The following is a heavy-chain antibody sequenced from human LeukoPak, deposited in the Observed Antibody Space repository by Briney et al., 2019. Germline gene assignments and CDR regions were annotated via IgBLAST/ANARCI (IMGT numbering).Heavy chain of an antibody. CDR3: ASSSITYSGSYWFDY. V-gene: IGHV4-39*01. J-gene: IGHJ4*02. D-gene: IGHD1-26*01. CDR2: IYYSGST. CDR1: GGSISSSSYY. Sequence: PSEALSLTCTVSGGSISSSSYYWGWIRQPPGKGLEWIGSIYYSGSTYYNPSLKSRVTISVDTSKNQFSLELSSVTAADTAAYYCASSSITYSGSYWFDYWGQGTLVTVSS.